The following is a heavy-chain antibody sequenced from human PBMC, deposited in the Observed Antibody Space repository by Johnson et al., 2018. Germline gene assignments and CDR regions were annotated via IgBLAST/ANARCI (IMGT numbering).Heavy chain of an antibody. CDR3: AILNPAGYGVDV. V-gene: IGHV4-59*03. CDR2: IYYSGRT. Sequence: QVQLQESGPGLVKPSETLSLTCTVSGGSISSYYWSWIRQPPGKGLEWTGLIYYSGRTNYNPSLKSRVTISVDTSKNQFSLKLSSVTAADTAVYYCAILNPAGYGVDVWGQGTTVTVSS. CDR1: GGSISSYY. J-gene: IGHJ6*02.